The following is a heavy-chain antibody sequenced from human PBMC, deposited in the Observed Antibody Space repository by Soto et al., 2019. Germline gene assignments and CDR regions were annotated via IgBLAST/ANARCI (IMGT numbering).Heavy chain of an antibody. J-gene: IGHJ6*02. Sequence: ASVKVSCKTSGYTFTNYGITWVRQAPGQGPEWMGWISAYNGNTKYSQKFQGRVTITRDTSASTAYMELSSLRSEDTAVYYCARDLYYYGSGSHPGAYYYYYGMDVWGQGTTVTVSS. D-gene: IGHD3-10*01. CDR2: ISAYNGNT. CDR3: ARDLYYYGSGSHPGAYYYYYGMDV. V-gene: IGHV1-18*01. CDR1: GYTFTNYG.